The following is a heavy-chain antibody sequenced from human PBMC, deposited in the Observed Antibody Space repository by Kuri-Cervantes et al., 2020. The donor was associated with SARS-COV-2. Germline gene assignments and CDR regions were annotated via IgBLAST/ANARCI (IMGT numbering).Heavy chain of an antibody. J-gene: IGHJ3*02. CDR2: ISSSGSTI. CDR1: GFTFSDYY. V-gene: IGHV3-11*04. Sequence: GGSLRLSCAASGFTFSDYYMSWIRQAPGKGLEWVSYISSSGSTIYYADSVKGRFTISRDNAKNTLYLQMNSLRAEDTAVYYCARESPLLDAFDIWGQGTMVTVSS. CDR3: ARESPLLDAFDI.